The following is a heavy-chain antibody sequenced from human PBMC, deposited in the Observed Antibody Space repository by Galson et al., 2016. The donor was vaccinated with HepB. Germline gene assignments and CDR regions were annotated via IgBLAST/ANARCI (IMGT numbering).Heavy chain of an antibody. CDR2: IRHSGGRT. CDR3: AKLEGGLTYYGMDV. CDR1: GFTFSRYP. Sequence: SLRLSCAASGFTFSRYPMHWVRQAPGKGLEWVSGIRHSGGRTYYADSVNGRFTISRDNSKNTLYLQMNSLRAEDTAVYYCAKLEGGLTYYGMDVWGHGTTVTVSS. J-gene: IGHJ6*02. V-gene: IGHV3-23*01. D-gene: IGHD2-15*01.